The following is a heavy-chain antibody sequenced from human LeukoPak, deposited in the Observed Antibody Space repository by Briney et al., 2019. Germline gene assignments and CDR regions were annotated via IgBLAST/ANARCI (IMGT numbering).Heavy chain of an antibody. CDR1: GYSFTSYW. CDR3: ACSLPPSYCSGGSCGFDP. CDR2: IYPGDSDT. V-gene: IGHV5-51*01. Sequence: GESLKISCKGSGYSFTSYWIGWVRQMPGKGLEWMGIIYPGDSDTRYSPSFQGQVTISADKSISTAHLQWSSLKASDTAMYYCACSLPPSYCSGGSCGFDPWGQGTLVTVSS. D-gene: IGHD2-15*01. J-gene: IGHJ5*02.